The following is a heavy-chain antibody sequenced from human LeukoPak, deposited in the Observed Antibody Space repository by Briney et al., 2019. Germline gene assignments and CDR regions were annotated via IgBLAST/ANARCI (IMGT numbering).Heavy chain of an antibody. CDR1: GFTFSSYV. D-gene: IGHD2-2*02. CDR2: LRYDGSNK. J-gene: IGHJ6*03. CDR3: AKAPYCSSTSCYRPSYFYMDV. Sequence: GGSLRLSCAASGFTFSSYVMHWVRPAPGKGLEWVAFLRYDGSNKYYADSVKGRFTISRDNSKNTLYLQMNRLRAEDTAVYYCAKAPYCSSTSCYRPSYFYMDVWGKGTTVTVSS. V-gene: IGHV3-30*02.